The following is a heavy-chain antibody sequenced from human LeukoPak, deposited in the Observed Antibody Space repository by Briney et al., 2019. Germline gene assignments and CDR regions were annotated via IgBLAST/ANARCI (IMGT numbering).Heavy chain of an antibody. V-gene: IGHV4-59*08. CDR3: ASSGPRGGYSSSWHPSGLMRDY. Sequence: SETLSLTXTVSGGSISSYYWSWIRQAPGKGLEWIGYIYYSGSTNYNPSLKSRVTISVDTSKNQFSLKLSSVTAADTAVYYCASSGPRGGYSSSWHPSGLMRDYWGQGALVTVSS. J-gene: IGHJ4*02. D-gene: IGHD6-13*01. CDR2: IYYSGST. CDR1: GGSISSYY.